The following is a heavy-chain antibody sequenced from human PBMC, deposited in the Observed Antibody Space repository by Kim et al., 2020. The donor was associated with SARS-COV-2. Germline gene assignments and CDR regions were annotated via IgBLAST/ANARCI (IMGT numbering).Heavy chain of an antibody. D-gene: IGHD3-16*01. Sequence: SETLSLTCTVSGGSISDYYWSWIRQPPGQGLEWIGYIYYSGTSNYNPSLKSRVTISVDTSKNQFSLNLSSVTAADTAMYYCARLRDVLDWYFDLWGRGTLVIVSS. V-gene: IGHV4-59*01. CDR1: GGSISDYY. CDR3: ARLRDVLDWYFDL. J-gene: IGHJ2*01. CDR2: IYYSGTS.